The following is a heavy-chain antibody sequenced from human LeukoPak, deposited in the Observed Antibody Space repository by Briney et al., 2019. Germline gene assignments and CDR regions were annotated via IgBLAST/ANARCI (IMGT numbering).Heavy chain of an antibody. J-gene: IGHJ4*02. Sequence: PGGSLRLSCAASGFTFSNFGMHWVRQAPGKGLEWVAVISYDGSNKYYADSVKGRFTISRDNSKNTLFLQMISLRSEDTAMYYCAKSSGSLTDYWGRGTLVTVSS. CDR1: GFTFSNFG. D-gene: IGHD3-10*01. CDR2: ISYDGSNK. CDR3: AKSSGSLTDY. V-gene: IGHV3-30*18.